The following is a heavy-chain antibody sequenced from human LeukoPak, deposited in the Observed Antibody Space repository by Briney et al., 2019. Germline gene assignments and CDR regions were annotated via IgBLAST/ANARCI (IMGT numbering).Heavy chain of an antibody. Sequence: SETLSLTCTVSDDSISNYYWSWIRQPPGKGLEWIGYFYYTGSTNYNPSLKSRVTISVDTSKNQFSLKLSSVTAADTAVYYCARASGVLRFLDWLGAFDIWGQGTMVTVSS. CDR3: ARASGVLRFLDWLGAFDI. J-gene: IGHJ3*02. D-gene: IGHD3-3*01. V-gene: IGHV4-59*01. CDR2: FYYTGST. CDR1: DDSISNYY.